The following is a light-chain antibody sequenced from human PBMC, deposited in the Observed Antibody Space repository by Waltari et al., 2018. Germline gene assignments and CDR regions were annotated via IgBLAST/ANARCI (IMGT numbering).Light chain of an antibody. CDR2: DAS. V-gene: IGKV1-33*01. Sequence: DIQMTQSLSPLSASVGDRVTITCQASQDISNYFNWYQQKPGKAPKLLIYDASNLETGVPSRFSGSGSGTDFTFTISSLQPEDIATYYCQQYDNLRVTFGGGTKVEIK. J-gene: IGKJ4*01. CDR1: QDISNY. CDR3: QQYDNLRVT.